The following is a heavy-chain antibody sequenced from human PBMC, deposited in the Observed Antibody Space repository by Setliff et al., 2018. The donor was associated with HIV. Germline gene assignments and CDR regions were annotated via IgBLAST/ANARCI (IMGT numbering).Heavy chain of an antibody. CDR3: AILSYSSG. J-gene: IGHJ4*02. CDR2: INNDTTTT. D-gene: IGHD1-26*01. Sequence: PGGSLRLSCAASGFTFSRYWMHWVRQAPGQGLVWVSGINNDTTTTAYADSVKGRFSISRDNAKNTLYLQMNDLRGEDTAVYHCAILSYSSGWGQGTQVTVSS. CDR1: GFTFSRYW. V-gene: IGHV3-74*01.